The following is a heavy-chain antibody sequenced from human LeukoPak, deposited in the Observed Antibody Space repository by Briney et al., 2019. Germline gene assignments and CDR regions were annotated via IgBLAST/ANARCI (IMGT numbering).Heavy chain of an antibody. CDR3: ARDLYYYDSSGYPVIDY. CDR2: IYTSGST. J-gene: IGHJ4*02. Sequence: SEPLSLTSPPTGGSISSYYWSWIRQPAGKGLEWIGRIYTSGSTNYNPSLKSRVTMSVDTSKNQFSLKLSSVAAADTAVYYCARDLYYYDSSGYPVIDYWGQGTLVTVSS. CDR1: GGSISSYY. D-gene: IGHD3-22*01. V-gene: IGHV4-4*07.